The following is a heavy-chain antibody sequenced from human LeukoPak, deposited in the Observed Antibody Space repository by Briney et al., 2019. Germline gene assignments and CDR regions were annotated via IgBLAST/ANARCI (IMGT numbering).Heavy chain of an antibody. J-gene: IGHJ3*02. CDR2: FYYSGST. Sequence: PSETPSLTCTVSGGSISSYYWSWIRQPPGKGLEWIGYFYYSGSTNYNPSLKSRVTISVDTSKNQFSLKLSSVTAADTAVYYCARDLSYGSGIFAKYDAFDIWGQGTMVTVSS. CDR3: ARDLSYGSGIFAKYDAFDI. V-gene: IGHV4-59*01. CDR1: GGSISSYY. D-gene: IGHD3-10*01.